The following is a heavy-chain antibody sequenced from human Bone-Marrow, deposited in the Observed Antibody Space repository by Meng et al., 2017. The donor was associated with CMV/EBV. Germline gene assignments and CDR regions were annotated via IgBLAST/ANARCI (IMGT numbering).Heavy chain of an antibody. D-gene: IGHD5-18*01. CDR3: ARFRSAGYSYGYGRYFDY. V-gene: IGHV3-23*01. J-gene: IGHJ4*02. CDR2: ISGSGGST. Sequence: GESLKISCAASGFTFSSYAMSWVRQAPGKGLEWVSAISGSGGSTYYADSVKGRFTISRDNSKNTLYLQMNSLRAEDTAVYYCARFRSAGYSYGYGRYFDYWGQGTRVTVSS. CDR1: GFTFSSYA.